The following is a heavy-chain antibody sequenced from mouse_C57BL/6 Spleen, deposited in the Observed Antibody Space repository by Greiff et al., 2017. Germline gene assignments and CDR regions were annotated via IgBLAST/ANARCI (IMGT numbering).Heavy chain of an antibody. CDR1: GYTFTSYG. CDR2: IYPRSGNT. D-gene: IGHD1-1*01. V-gene: IGHV1-81*01. CDR3: AREGFYYYGSSYNYFDY. J-gene: IGHJ2*01. Sequence: VQLQQSGAELARPGASVKLSCKASGYTFTSYGISWVKQRTGQGLEWIGEIYPRSGNTYYNEKFKGKATLTADKSSSTAYMELRSLTSEDSAVYFCAREGFYYYGSSYNYFDYWGQGTTLTVSS.